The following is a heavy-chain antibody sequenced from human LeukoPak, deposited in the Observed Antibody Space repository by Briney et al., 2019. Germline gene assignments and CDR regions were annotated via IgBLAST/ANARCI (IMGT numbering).Heavy chain of an antibody. Sequence: GGSLRLSCAASGVTINNYGMHGVRQPPGKGGEWGAYIRFDGRNLYYASSVKGRFTISKDNSKITLYLQMHSLRAEDTAVYHCARYDFILISYFDLWGRGTLVTVSS. CDR2: IRFDGRNL. V-gene: IGHV3-33*08. CDR3: ARYDFILISYFDL. J-gene: IGHJ2*01. CDR1: GVTINNYG. D-gene: IGHD3-3*01.